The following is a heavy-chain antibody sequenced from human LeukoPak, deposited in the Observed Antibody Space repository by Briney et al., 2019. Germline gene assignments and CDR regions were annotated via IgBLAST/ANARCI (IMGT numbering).Heavy chain of an antibody. CDR2: IYSGGST. Sequence: GGSLRLSCAASGFTVSSNYMSWVRQAPGKGLEWVSVIYSGGSTYYADSVKGRFTISRDNAKNSLYLQMNSLRAEDTAVYYCARDLLSGSGGPDYWGQGTLVTVSS. J-gene: IGHJ4*02. CDR1: GFTVSSNY. V-gene: IGHV3-53*01. D-gene: IGHD3-10*01. CDR3: ARDLLSGSGGPDY.